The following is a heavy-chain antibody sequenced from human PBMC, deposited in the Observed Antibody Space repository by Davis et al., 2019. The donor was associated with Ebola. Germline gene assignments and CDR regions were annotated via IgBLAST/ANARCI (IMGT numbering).Heavy chain of an antibody. V-gene: IGHV3-11*04. D-gene: IGHD3-10*01. CDR2: ISSSGSSI. CDR1: GFTFSDYY. Sequence: GESLKISCAASGFTFSDYYMNWIRQAPGKGLECISYISSSGSSIYYADSVKGRFTISRDNAKTSLYLQMNGLRAEDTAVYYCVRDYGRGWSSFYYYMDVWGKGTTVTVSS. CDR3: VRDYGRGWSSFYYYMDV. J-gene: IGHJ6*03.